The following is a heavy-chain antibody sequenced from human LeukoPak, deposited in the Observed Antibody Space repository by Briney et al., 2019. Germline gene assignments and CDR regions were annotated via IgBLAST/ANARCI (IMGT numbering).Heavy chain of an antibody. CDR2: IYYSGST. CDR3: ARERRGYYDSSGYYSGRQIDY. CDR1: GGSISGYY. J-gene: IGHJ4*02. D-gene: IGHD3-22*01. V-gene: IGHV4-59*01. Sequence: SETLSLTCTVSGGSISGYYWSWIRQPPGKGLEWIGYIYYSGSTNYNPSLKSRVTISVDTSKNQFSLKLSSVTAADTAVYYCARERRGYYDSSGYYSGRQIDYWGQGTLVTVSS.